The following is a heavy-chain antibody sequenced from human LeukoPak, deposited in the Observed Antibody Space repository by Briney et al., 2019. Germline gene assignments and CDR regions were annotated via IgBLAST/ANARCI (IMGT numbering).Heavy chain of an antibody. CDR2: ISSSGSYI. D-gene: IGHD2-2*01. V-gene: IGHV3-21*01. CDR1: GFTFSSYS. Sequence: GGSLRLSCAASGFTFSSYSMNWVRQAPGKGLEWVSSISSSGSYIYYADSVKGRFTISRDNAKNSLYLQMNSLRAEDTAVYYCAREVVPAAIYAFDIWGQGTMVTVSS. J-gene: IGHJ3*02. CDR3: AREVVPAAIYAFDI.